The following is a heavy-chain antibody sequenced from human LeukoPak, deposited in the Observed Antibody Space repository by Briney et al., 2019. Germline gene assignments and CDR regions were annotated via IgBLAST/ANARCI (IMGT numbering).Heavy chain of an antibody. D-gene: IGHD7-27*01. J-gene: IGHJ2*01. CDR2: ITGSSTWT. CDR3: ARELVSLGTGYFDL. Sequence: PGGSLRLSCEASGFTFRTYGMTWVRQAPGKGLEWVSGITGSSTWTYYAASVRGRFTISRDNSKNTLHLQMNNLTADDTAIYYCARELVSLGTGYFDLWGRGTLVTVSS. V-gene: IGHV3-23*01. CDR1: GFTFRTYG.